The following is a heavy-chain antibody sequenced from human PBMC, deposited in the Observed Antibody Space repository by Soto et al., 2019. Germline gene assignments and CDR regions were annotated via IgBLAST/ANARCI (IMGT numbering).Heavy chain of an antibody. Sequence: QVQLQESGPGLVQPSGTLSLTCAVSGDSINNSHWWSWVRQTPGKGLEWIGETYHSGTTNYNPSLKTLVTISIDKSKHKFSLKMNSVTAADTAGYYCAREVNSSPARGPNWFDPWGQGTLVTVSS. CDR2: TYHSGTT. J-gene: IGHJ5*02. V-gene: IGHV4-4*02. D-gene: IGHD6-13*01. CDR3: AREVNSSPARGPNWFDP. CDR1: GDSINNSHW.